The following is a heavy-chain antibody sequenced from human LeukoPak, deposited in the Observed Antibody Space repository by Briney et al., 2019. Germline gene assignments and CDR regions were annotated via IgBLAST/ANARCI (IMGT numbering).Heavy chain of an antibody. CDR1: GFTFSSYG. D-gene: IGHD6-19*01. V-gene: IGHV3-33*06. CDR2: IWYDGSNK. CDR3: AKDGGRGWLQDAFDI. J-gene: IGHJ3*02. Sequence: PGRSLRLSCAASGFTFSSYGMHWVRQAPGKGLVGVADIWYDGSNKYYADSVKGRFTISRDNSKNTLYLQMNRLRREDAAVYYCAKDGGRGWLQDAFDIWGQGTMVSVSS.